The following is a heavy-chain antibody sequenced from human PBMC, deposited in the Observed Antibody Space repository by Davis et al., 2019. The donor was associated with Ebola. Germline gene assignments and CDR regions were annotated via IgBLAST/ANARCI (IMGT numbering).Heavy chain of an antibody. J-gene: IGHJ3*02. CDR1: GGSISSSNW. CDR2: IYHSGST. D-gene: IGHD6-13*01. CDR3: ASDSSSPRAFDI. Sequence: SETLSLTCAVSGGSISSSNWWSWVRQPPGKGLEWIGEIYHSGSTNYNPSLKSQVTISVDKSKNQFSLNLSSVTAADTAVYYCASDSSSPRAFDIWGQGTMVTVSS. V-gene: IGHV4-4*02.